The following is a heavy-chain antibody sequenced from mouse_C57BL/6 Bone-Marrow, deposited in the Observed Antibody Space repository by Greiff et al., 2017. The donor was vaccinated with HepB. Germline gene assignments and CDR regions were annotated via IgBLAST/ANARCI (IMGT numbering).Heavy chain of an antibody. Sequence: VQLQQPGAELVKPGASVKLSCKASGYTFTSYWMHWVKQRPGQGLEWIGMIHPNSGSTNYNEKFKSKATLTVDKSSSTAYMQLSSLTSEDSAVYHCARRGLRRWFAYWGQGTLVTVSA. V-gene: IGHV1-64*01. J-gene: IGHJ3*01. D-gene: IGHD2-12*01. CDR1: GYTFTSYW. CDR3: ARRGLRRWFAY. CDR2: IHPNSGST.